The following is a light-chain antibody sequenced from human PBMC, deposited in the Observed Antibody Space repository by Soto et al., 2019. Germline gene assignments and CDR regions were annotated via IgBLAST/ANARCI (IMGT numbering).Light chain of an antibody. Sequence: IQMTQSPSSLSASVGDRVTITCRASQSISSYLNWYQQKPGKAPKLLIYAASSLQSGVPSRFSGSGSGTDFTLTISGLQPGDFATYYCQQSYSTPPDTFGQGTKLEIK. V-gene: IGKV1-39*01. J-gene: IGKJ2*01. CDR1: QSISSY. CDR2: AAS. CDR3: QQSYSTPPDT.